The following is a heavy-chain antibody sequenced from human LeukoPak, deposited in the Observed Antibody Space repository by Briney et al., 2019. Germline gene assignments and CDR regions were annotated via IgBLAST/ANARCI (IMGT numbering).Heavy chain of an antibody. CDR2: ISGSGGST. J-gene: IGHJ4*02. D-gene: IGHD1-26*01. Sequence: GGSLRLSCAASGFTFSSYAMSWVRQAPGKGLEWVSAISGSGGSTYYADSVKGRFTISRDNSKNTLYLQMNSLRAEDMAVYYCARDRGVGATNLIDYWGQGTLVTVSS. V-gene: IGHV3-23*01. CDR3: ARDRGVGATNLIDY. CDR1: GFTFSSYA.